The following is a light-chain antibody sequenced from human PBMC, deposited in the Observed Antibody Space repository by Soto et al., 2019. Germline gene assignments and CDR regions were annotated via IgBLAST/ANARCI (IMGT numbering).Light chain of an antibody. V-gene: IGLV1-44*01. CDR1: SSHIGSNT. CDR3: AAWDDGLNCRYV. J-gene: IGLJ1*01. Sequence: VLSQPHSASRNPGRRVTVVFCGKSSHIGSNTVNWYQQLPGTAPKLLIYSNNQRPSGVPDRVSGSKSGTSASLAISGLQSEDEADYYCAAWDDGLNCRYVFGTGTKVTVL. CDR2: SNN.